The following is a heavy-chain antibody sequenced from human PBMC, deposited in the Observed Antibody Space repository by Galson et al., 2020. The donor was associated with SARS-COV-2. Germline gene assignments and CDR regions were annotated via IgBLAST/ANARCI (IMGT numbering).Heavy chain of an antibody. CDR1: GYTFTSYG. D-gene: IGHD3-22*01. CDR2: ISAYNGNT. J-gene: IGHJ5*02. Sequence: ASVKVSCKASGYTFTSYGISWVRQAPGQGLEWMGWISAYNGNTHYAQKLQGRVTMTTDTSTSTAYMELRSLRSDDTAVYYCARGKAYYDSSGYYLARFDPWGQGTLVTVSS. CDR3: ARGKAYYDSSGYYLARFDP. V-gene: IGHV1-18*01.